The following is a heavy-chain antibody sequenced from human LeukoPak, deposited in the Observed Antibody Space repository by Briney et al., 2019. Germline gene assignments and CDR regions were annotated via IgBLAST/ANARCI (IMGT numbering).Heavy chain of an antibody. CDR3: AKGFSGDP. V-gene: IGHV3-30*04. CDR2: ISYDGSNK. J-gene: IGHJ5*02. Sequence: PGRSLRLSCAASGFTFSGYAMHWVRQAPGKGLEWVAVISYDGSNKYYADSVKGRFTISRDNSKNTLYLQMNSLRAEDTAVYYCAKGFSGDPWGQGTLVTVSS. D-gene: IGHD2-15*01. CDR1: GFTFSGYA.